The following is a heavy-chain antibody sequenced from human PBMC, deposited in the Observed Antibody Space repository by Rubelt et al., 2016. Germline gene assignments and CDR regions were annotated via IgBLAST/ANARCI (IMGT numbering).Heavy chain of an antibody. J-gene: IGHJ4*03. CDR2: VSHTGGT. D-gene: IGHD1/OR15-1a*01. CDR1: GGSISNYY. Sequence: QVQLQESGPGLVKPSETLSLTCTVSGGSISNYYWSWIRKPPGKGLEWIGHVSHTGGTFYNPSLRSRVTISADTSKNQFSLNLCSGTAADTAVYDCAGGFPRPTRDVFWGHGTLVTVSS. CDR3: AGGFPRPTRDVF. V-gene: IGHV4-59*04.